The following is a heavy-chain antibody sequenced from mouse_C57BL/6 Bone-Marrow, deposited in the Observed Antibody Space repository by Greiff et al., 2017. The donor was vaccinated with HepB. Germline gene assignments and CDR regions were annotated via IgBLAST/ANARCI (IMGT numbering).Heavy chain of an antibody. CDR1: GYSITSGYY. CDR2: ISYDGSN. Sequence: DVKLQESGPGLVKPSQSLSLTCSVTGYSITSGYYWNWIRQFPGNKLEWMGYISYDGSNNYNPSLKNRISITRDTSKNQFFLKLNSVTTEDTATYYCAREGITTVGNFDVWGTGTTVTVSS. CDR3: AREGITTVGNFDV. V-gene: IGHV3-6*01. D-gene: IGHD1-1*01. J-gene: IGHJ1*03.